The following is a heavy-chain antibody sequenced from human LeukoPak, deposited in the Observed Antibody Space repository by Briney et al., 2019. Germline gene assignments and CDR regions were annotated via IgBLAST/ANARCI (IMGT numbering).Heavy chain of an antibody. CDR2: ISGSGGST. J-gene: IGHJ4*02. Sequence: PGGSLRLSCAASGFTFSSHAMSWVRQAPGKGLEWVSAISGSGGSTFYADSVKGRFTISRDNSKNTLYLQMNSLRAEDTAVYYCAKDPRRDGYNYFDYWGQGTLVTVSS. CDR3: AKDPRRDGYNYFDY. CDR1: GFTFSSHA. D-gene: IGHD5-24*01. V-gene: IGHV3-23*01.